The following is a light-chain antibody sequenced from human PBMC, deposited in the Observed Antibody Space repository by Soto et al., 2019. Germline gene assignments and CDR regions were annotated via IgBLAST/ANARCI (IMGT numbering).Light chain of an antibody. Sequence: DIQVTQSPSSLSASVGDRVTITCQASQSIDMYVNWYQQKPGKAPRVLISGASNLQSGVPSRFSRSGSGTDFTLTISSLQSEDFASYFCQHTFNSPPWTFGQGTKVDIK. CDR1: QSIDMY. CDR3: QHTFNSPPWT. J-gene: IGKJ1*01. V-gene: IGKV1-39*01. CDR2: GAS.